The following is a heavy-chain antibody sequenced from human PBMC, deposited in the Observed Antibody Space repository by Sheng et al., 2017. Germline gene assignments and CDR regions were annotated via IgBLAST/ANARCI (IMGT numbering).Heavy chain of an antibody. CDR3: ARGLAVAGTRGGGRT. CDR1: GGSFSGYY. V-gene: IGHV4-34*01. Sequence: QVQLQQWGAGLLKPSETLSLTCAVYGGSFSGYYWSWIRQPPGKGLEWIGEINHSGSTNYNPSLKSRVTISVDTSKNQFSLKLSSVTAADTAVYYCARGLAVAGTRGGGRTWGQGTLVTVSS. D-gene: IGHD6-19*01. J-gene: IGHJ4*02. CDR2: INHSGST.